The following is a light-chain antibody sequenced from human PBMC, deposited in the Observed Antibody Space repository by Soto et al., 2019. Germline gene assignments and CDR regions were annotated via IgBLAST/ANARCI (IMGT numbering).Light chain of an antibody. CDR3: QHYSNWPPT. CDR2: YAS. CDR1: ESVHRN. J-gene: IGKJ3*01. Sequence: EVVMTQSPATLSVSPGERVTLSCRASESVHRNLAWYQQKPGQGPSLLIYYASTMATGVPDRFTGSGSGTEFTLTISSLQSEDVGVYHCQHYSNWPPTFGPGTKVEIK. V-gene: IGKV3-15*01.